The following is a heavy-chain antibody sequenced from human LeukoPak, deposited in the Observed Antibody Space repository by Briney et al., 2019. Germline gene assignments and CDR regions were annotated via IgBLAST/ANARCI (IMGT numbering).Heavy chain of an antibody. J-gene: IGHJ4*02. Sequence: ASVKVSCKASGYTFTSYGISWVRQAPGQGLEWMGWISAYNGNTNYAQKLQGRVTMTTDTSTSTAYMELRSLRSDDTAVYYCARVVSFLERRQGDAFDIWGQGTLVTVSS. CDR3: ARVVSFLERRQGDAFDI. CDR2: ISAYNGNT. V-gene: IGHV1-18*01. CDR1: GYTFTSYG. D-gene: IGHD1-1*01.